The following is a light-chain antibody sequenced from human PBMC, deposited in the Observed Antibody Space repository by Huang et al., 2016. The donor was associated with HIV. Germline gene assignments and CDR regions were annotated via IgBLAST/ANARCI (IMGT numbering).Light chain of an antibody. J-gene: IGKJ2*01. Sequence: DVVLNQSPLSLPVTLGQSASISCRSSQTLEYSNGNTYLSWFHQRPGQSPRRLIYNVFKGDSGVPDRFSGSGSGTDFTLKISRVEAEDVGIYYCMQGTHWPPYTFGQGTKLEI. CDR3: MQGTHWPPYT. CDR1: QTLEYSNGNTY. V-gene: IGKV2-30*01. CDR2: NVF.